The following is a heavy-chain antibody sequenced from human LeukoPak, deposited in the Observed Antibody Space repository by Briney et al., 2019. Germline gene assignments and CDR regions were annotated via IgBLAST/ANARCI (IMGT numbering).Heavy chain of an antibody. CDR1: GFTFSSYA. V-gene: IGHV3-23*01. CDR3: AKDQDSMVRGIIWMNNWFDP. Sequence: GGSLRLSCAASGFTFSSYAMSWVRQAPGRGLEWDSALSGSGDTTYYADSVKGRFTISRDNSKNTLYLQMNSLRAEDTAVYYCAKDQDSMVRGIIWMNNWFDPWGQGTLVTVSS. D-gene: IGHD3-10*01. CDR2: LSGSGDTT. J-gene: IGHJ5*02.